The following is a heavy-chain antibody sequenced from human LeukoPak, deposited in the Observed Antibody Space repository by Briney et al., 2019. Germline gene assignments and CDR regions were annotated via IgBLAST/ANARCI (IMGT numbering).Heavy chain of an antibody. Sequence: GGSLRLSCAASGFTFSSYSMNWVRQAPGKGLEWVSSISSSSSYIYYADSVKGRFTISRDNAKNSLYLQMNSLRVEDTAVYYCVRGGIASAFDIWGQGTMVTVSS. D-gene: IGHD6-13*01. CDR1: GFTFSSYS. J-gene: IGHJ3*02. CDR3: VRGGIASAFDI. V-gene: IGHV3-21*01. CDR2: ISSSSSYI.